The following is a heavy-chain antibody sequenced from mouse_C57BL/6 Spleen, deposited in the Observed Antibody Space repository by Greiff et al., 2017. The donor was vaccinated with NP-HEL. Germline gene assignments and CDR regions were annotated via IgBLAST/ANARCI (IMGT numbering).Heavy chain of an antibody. Sequence: VQLKQSGPGMVKPSQSLSLTCTVTGYSITSGYDWHWIRHFPGNKLEWMGYISYSGSTNYNPSLKSRISITHDTSKNHFFLKLNSVTTEDTATYYCARGKLGGNFDVWGTGTTVTVSS. D-gene: IGHD4-1*01. V-gene: IGHV3-1*01. J-gene: IGHJ1*03. CDR1: GYSITSGYD. CDR3: ARGKLGGNFDV. CDR2: ISYSGST.